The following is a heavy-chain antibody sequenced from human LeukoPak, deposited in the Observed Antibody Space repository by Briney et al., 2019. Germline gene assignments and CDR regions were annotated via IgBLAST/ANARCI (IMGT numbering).Heavy chain of an antibody. Sequence: GGSLRLSCAASGFTFRSYWMTWVRQAPGKGLEWVSLIYSGGTTYYADSVKGRFTISRDNSKNTLYLQMNSLRAEDTAVYYCARRAGGYSHPYDYWGQGTLVTVSS. CDR3: ARRAGGYSHPYDY. CDR1: GFTFRSYW. V-gene: IGHV3-53*01. D-gene: IGHD4-23*01. J-gene: IGHJ4*02. CDR2: IYSGGTT.